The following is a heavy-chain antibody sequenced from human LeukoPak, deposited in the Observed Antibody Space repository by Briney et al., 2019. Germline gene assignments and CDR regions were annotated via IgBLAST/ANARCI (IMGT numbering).Heavy chain of an antibody. CDR1: GYTFTIYA. CDR3: ARDIVVVPAAPLDY. CDR2: INAGNGNT. D-gene: IGHD2-2*01. Sequence: ASVKVSCKASGYTFTIYAMHWVRQAPGQRLEWMGWINAGNGNTKYSQKFQGRVTITRDTSASTAYMELSSLRSEDTAVYYCARDIVVVPAAPLDYWGQGTLVTVSS. J-gene: IGHJ4*02. V-gene: IGHV1-3*01.